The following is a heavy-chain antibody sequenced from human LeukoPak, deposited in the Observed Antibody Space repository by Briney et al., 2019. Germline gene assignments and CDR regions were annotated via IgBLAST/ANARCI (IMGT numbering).Heavy chain of an antibody. CDR2: IYYSGST. V-gene: IGHV4-61*01. J-gene: IGHJ4*02. CDR1: GGSISSSSYY. D-gene: IGHD3-22*01. Sequence: SETLSLTCTVSGGSISSSSYYWSWIRQPPGKGLEWIGYIYYSGSTNYNPSLKSRVTISVDTSKNQFSLKLSSVTAADTAVYYCARDTGYTNYYDSSGYLDYWGQGTLVTVSS. CDR3: ARDTGYTNYYDSSGYLDY.